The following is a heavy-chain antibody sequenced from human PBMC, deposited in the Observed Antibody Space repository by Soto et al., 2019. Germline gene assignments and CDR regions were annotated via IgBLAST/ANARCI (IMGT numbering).Heavy chain of an antibody. Sequence: QVQLVDSGGGVAQPGRSLRLSGAASGFTFSSYAMHWVRQAPGKGLEWVAVISYDGSNKYYADSVKGRFTTARDNSKNTLYLQMNSLRAEDTAVYYGARDNRFLGYWGQGTLVTVSS. D-gene: IGHD3-3*01. V-gene: IGHV3-30-3*01. CDR2: ISYDGSNK. J-gene: IGHJ4*02. CDR1: GFTFSSYA. CDR3: ARDNRFLGY.